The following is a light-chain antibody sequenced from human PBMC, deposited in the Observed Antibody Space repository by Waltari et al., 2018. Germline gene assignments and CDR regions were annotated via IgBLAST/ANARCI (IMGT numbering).Light chain of an antibody. Sequence: QSALTQPASVSGSPGQSITISCAGTRSDIGASNYVSWYQLHPGKAPKLIIYGVTNRPSGVSTRFSGSKSGNTASLTISGLQADDEADYYCSSYTRSSSLYVFGGGTTVTV. V-gene: IGLV2-14*01. CDR2: GVT. CDR1: RSDIGASNY. J-gene: IGLJ1*01. CDR3: SSYTRSSSLYV.